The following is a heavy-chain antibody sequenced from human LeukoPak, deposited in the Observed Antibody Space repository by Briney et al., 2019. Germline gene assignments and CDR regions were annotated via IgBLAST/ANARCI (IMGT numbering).Heavy chain of an antibody. Sequence: ASVTVSFKASGYTFTGYYMHWVRQAPGQGLEWMGWINPNSGGTNYAQKFQGRVTMTRDTSISTAYMELSRLRSDDTAVYYCARDRLAYYDFWSGYRYYYYGMDVWGQGTTVTVSS. CDR2: INPNSGGT. CDR3: ARDRLAYYDFWSGYRYYYYGMDV. V-gene: IGHV1-2*02. J-gene: IGHJ6*02. CDR1: GYTFTGYY. D-gene: IGHD3-3*01.